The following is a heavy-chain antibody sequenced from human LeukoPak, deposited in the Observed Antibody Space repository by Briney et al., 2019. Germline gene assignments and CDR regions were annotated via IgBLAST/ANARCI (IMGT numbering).Heavy chain of an antibody. CDR1: GFTFSSYS. D-gene: IGHD6-13*01. J-gene: IGHJ5*02. CDR3: ARARSSLPLNWFDP. Sequence: GGSLRLSCAASGFTFSSYSMNWVRQAPGKGLEWVSSIRSSSTDIYYADSVKGRFTISRDVAKNSLYLQMNSLRAEDTAVYYCARARSSLPLNWFDPWGQGTLVIVSS. CDR2: IRSSSTDI. V-gene: IGHV3-21*01.